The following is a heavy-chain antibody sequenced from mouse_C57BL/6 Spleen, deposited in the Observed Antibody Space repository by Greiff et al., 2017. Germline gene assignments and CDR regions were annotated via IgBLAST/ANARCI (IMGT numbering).Heavy chain of an antibody. CDR2: INPNNGGT. CDR1: GYTFTDYN. Sequence: EVQLQESGPELVKPGASVKIPCKASGYTFTDYNMDWVKQSHGKSLEWIGDINPNNGGTIYNQKFKGKATLTVDKSSSTAYMELRSLTSEDTAVYYCARERDYYGSNWYFDVWGTGTTVTVSS. V-gene: IGHV1-18*01. CDR3: ARERDYYGSNWYFDV. J-gene: IGHJ1*03. D-gene: IGHD1-1*01.